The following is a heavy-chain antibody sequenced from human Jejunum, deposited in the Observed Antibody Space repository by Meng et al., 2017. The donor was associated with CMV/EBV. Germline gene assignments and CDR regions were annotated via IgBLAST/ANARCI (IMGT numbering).Heavy chain of an antibody. CDR2: ISGSSTYI. CDR1: GFTFSAYG. J-gene: IGHJ1*01. Sequence: SGFTFSAYGMHWVRQAPGKGLEWVSFISGSSTYIYKADSVEGRFTISRDNARNSLYLQMDSLRVEDTAVYYCARSTGSYAACFQDWGQGTRVTVSS. V-gene: IGHV3-21*01. D-gene: IGHD1-26*01. CDR3: ARSTGSYAACFQD.